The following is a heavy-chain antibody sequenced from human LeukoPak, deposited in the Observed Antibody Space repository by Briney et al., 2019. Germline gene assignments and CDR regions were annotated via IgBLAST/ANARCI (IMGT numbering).Heavy chain of an antibody. V-gene: IGHV1-69*04. Sequence: GASVKVSCKASGGTFSSYAISWVRQAPGQGLEWMGRIIPIFGIANYAQKFQGRVTITADKSTSTAYMELSSLRSEDTAVYYCAREDIVVVPAALYYYYYGMDVWGKGTTVTVSS. CDR3: AREDIVVVPAALYYYYYGMDV. CDR2: IIPIFGIA. CDR1: GGTFSSYA. D-gene: IGHD2-2*01. J-gene: IGHJ6*04.